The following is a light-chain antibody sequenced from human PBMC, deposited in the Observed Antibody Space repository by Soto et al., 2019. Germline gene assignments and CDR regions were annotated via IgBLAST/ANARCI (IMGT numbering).Light chain of an antibody. CDR3: QQYDRFPYT. J-gene: IGKJ2*01. CDR2: KAS. Sequence: DIQMTQSPSTLSASIGDTVIITCRASQSINSWLAWYQQKPGKAPTLLIHKASTLESGVQSKFSGSKSGTEFTLTISSLQPDDFATFYCQQYDRFPYTFGQGTKLEIK. V-gene: IGKV1-5*03. CDR1: QSINSW.